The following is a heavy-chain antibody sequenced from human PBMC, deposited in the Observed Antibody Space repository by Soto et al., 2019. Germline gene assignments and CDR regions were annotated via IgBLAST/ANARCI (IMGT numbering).Heavy chain of an antibody. V-gene: IGHV1-69*01. CDR1: GDTFTSYS. CDR3: ARWRSSSWFAVFFQF. J-gene: IGHJ1*01. Sequence: QGQLVQSGAEVKKPGSSVKVSCKSSGDTFTSYSIAWMRQAPGQGLEWMGGIDPKFGSTKYARKFQDRVTITADESTSTAYMELSGLRSEDTAVYFCARWRSSSWFAVFFQFWGQGTRVTVSS. CDR2: IDPKFGST. D-gene: IGHD6-13*01.